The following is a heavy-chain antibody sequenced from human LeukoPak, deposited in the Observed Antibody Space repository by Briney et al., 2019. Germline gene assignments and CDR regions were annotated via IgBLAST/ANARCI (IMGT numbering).Heavy chain of an antibody. V-gene: IGHV3-30*02. J-gene: IGHJ4*02. Sequence: GGSLRLSCAASGFTFSSYGMHWVRPAPGKGLEWVAFIRYDGSNKYYADSVKGRFTISRDNSKNTLYLQMNSLRAEDTAVYYCAKDGSLLEWLSNWGQGTLVTVSS. D-gene: IGHD3-3*01. CDR3: AKDGSLLEWLSN. CDR2: IRYDGSNK. CDR1: GFTFSSYG.